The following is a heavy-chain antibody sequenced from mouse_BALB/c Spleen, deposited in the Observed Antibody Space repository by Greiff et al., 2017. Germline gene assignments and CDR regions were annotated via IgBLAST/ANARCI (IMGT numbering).Heavy chain of an antibody. CDR2: ISSGGSYT. V-gene: IGHV5-9-4*01. D-gene: IGHD1-1*01. CDR1: GFTFSSYA. J-gene: IGHJ4*01. Sequence: EVQRVESGGGLVKPGGSLKLSCAASGFTFSSYAMSWVRQSPEKRLEWVAEISSGGSYTYYPDTVTGRFTISRDNAKNTLYLEMSSLRSEDTAMYYCARETTGGYYAMDYWGQGTSVTVSS. CDR3: ARETTGGYYAMDY.